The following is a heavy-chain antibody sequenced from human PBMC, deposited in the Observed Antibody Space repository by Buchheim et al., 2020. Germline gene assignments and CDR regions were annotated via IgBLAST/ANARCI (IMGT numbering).Heavy chain of an antibody. CDR1: GFTFSDYY. Sequence: QVQLVESGGGLVKPGGSLRLSCAASGFTFSDYYMSWIRQAPGKGLEWVSYISSSGSNIYYADSVKGRFTISRDNAKNTLYLQMNSLRAEDTALYFCARDRRYDWNPNAAPTTAFDIWGQGT. CDR3: ARDRRYDWNPNAAPTTAFDI. J-gene: IGHJ3*02. V-gene: IGHV3-11*01. CDR2: ISSSGSNI. D-gene: IGHD1-20*01.